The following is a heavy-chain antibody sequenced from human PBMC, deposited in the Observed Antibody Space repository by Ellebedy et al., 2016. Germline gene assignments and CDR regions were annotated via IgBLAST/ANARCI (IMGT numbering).Heavy chain of an antibody. CDR3: ARPHLTVAGTEDYFDY. Sequence: GESLKISCAASGFTVSSNYMSWVRQAPGKGLEWVAVIWYDGSNKYYADSVKGRFTISRDNSKNSLYLQMNSLRDEDTAVYYCARPHLTVAGTEDYFDYWGQGTLVTVSS. CDR1: GFTVSSNY. CDR2: IWYDGSNK. J-gene: IGHJ4*02. D-gene: IGHD6-19*01. V-gene: IGHV3-33*08.